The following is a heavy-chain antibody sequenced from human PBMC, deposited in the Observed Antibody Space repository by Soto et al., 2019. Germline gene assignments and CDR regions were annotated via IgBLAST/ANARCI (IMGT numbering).Heavy chain of an antibody. J-gene: IGHJ4*02. D-gene: IGHD2-15*01. V-gene: IGHV1-3*04. CDR1: GYTFTRYA. CDR3: ARAGDDCSAAKCYVIDY. Sequence: QVQLVQSGAEVKKPGASVKVSCKASGYTFTRYAMHWVRQAPGQRLEWMGWINSGKGNTKYSEKFQGRVTITSDTSASTAYMDLSSLRSEDTAMYYCARAGDDCSAAKCYVIDYWGQGTLVTVSS. CDR2: INSGKGNT.